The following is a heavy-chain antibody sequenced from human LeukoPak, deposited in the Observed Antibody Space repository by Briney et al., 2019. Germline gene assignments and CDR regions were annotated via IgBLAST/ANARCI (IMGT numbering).Heavy chain of an antibody. CDR2: ISWNSGSI. Sequence: PGRSLRLSCAASGFTFDDYAMHWVRQAPGKGLEWVSGISWNSGSIGYADSVKGRFTISRDNAKNSLYLQMNSLRAEDTALYYCAKDINYGDHGGLDYWGRGTLVTVSS. J-gene: IGHJ4*02. CDR1: GFTFDDYA. D-gene: IGHD4-17*01. CDR3: AKDINYGDHGGLDY. V-gene: IGHV3-9*01.